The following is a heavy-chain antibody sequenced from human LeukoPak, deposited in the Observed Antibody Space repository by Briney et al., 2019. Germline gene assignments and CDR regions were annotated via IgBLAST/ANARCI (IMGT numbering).Heavy chain of an antibody. CDR1: GYTLTELS. J-gene: IGHJ5*02. V-gene: IGHV1-24*01. D-gene: IGHD3-22*01. CDR3: ATDQGYYDSSGYRWFDP. Sequence: ASVKASCKVSGYTLTELSMHWVRQAPGKGLEWMGGFDPEDGETIYAQKFQGRVTTTEDTSTDTAYMELSSLRSEDTAVYYCATDQGYYDSSGYRWFDPWGQGTLVTVSS. CDR2: FDPEDGET.